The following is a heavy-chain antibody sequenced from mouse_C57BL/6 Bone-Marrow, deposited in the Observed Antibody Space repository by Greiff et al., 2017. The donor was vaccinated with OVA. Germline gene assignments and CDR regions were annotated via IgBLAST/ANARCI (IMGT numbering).Heavy chain of an antibody. V-gene: IGHV1-69*01. Sequence: QVQLQQPGAELVMPGASVKLSCKASGYTFTSYWMHWVKQRPGQGLEWIGEIDPSDSYTNYNQKFKGQSTLTVDKSSSTAYRQLSSLTSEDAAVYYCARGGLPYAMDYWGQGTSVTVSS. D-gene: IGHD2-4*01. CDR3: ARGGLPYAMDY. CDR2: IDPSDSYT. J-gene: IGHJ4*01. CDR1: GYTFTSYW.